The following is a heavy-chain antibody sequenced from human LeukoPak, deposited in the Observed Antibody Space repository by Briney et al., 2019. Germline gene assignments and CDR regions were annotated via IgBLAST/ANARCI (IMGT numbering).Heavy chain of an antibody. Sequence: SETLSLTCTVPGGSISSSSYYWGWIRQPPGKGLEWIGSIYYSGSTYYNPSLKSRVTISVDTSKNQFSLKLSSVTAADTAVYYCARQEWLPYNWFDPWGQGTLVTVSS. CDR1: GGSISSSSYY. CDR3: ARQEWLPYNWFDP. D-gene: IGHD3-3*01. CDR2: IYYSGST. V-gene: IGHV4-39*01. J-gene: IGHJ5*02.